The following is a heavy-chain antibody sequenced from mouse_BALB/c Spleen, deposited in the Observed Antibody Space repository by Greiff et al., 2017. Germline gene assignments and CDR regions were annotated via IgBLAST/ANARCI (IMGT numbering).Heavy chain of an antibody. J-gene: IGHJ4*01. CDR2: IWAGGST. CDR1: GFSLTSYG. V-gene: IGHV2-9*02. Sequence: VQLQQSGPGLVAPSQSLSITCTVSGFSLTSYGVHWVRQPPGKGLEWLGVIWAGGSTNYNSALMSRLSISKDNSKSQVFLKMNSLQTDDTAMYYCARAIYYGYSYAMDYWGQGTSVTVSS. CDR3: ARAIYYGYSYAMDY. D-gene: IGHD2-3*01.